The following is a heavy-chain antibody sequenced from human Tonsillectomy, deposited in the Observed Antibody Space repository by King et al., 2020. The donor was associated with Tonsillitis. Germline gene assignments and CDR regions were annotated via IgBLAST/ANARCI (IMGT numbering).Heavy chain of an antibody. J-gene: IGHJ5*02. V-gene: IGHV3-7*01. CDR2: IKQDGRGK. CDR3: ASTLGYCSGGSCLP. D-gene: IGHD2-15*01. CDR1: GLGFSSDW. Sequence: VQLVESGGGLGQPGGSLRLSCAACGLGFSSDWMYWVRQAPGKGQLWGADIKQDGRGKFYVDSVKGRFTISRDNAKNSLYLQMNSLRAEDTAGYYCASTLGYCSGGSCLPWGQGTLVTVSS.